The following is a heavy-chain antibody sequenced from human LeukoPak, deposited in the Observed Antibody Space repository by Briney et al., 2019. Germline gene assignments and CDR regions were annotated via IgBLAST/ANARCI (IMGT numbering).Heavy chain of an antibody. Sequence: PGGSLRLSCAASGFTFSSYSMNWVRQAPGKGLEWVSSISSSSSYIYYADSVKGRFTISRDNAKNSLYLQMNSLRAEDTAVYYCAPNPPRYYDILTGYYSFDYWGQGTLVTVSS. J-gene: IGHJ4*02. D-gene: IGHD3-9*01. V-gene: IGHV3-21*01. CDR3: APNPPRYYDILTGYYSFDY. CDR2: ISSSSSYI. CDR1: GFTFSSYS.